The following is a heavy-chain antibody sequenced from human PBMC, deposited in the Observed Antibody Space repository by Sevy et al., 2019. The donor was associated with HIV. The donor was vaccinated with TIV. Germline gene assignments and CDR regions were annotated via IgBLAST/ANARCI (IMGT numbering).Heavy chain of an antibody. CDR2: IGGGDT. CDR3: AKDGVSVSKLRDWFVP. V-gene: IGHV3-23*01. D-gene: IGHD4-4*01. CDR1: GFTFNIYA. Sequence: GGSLRLSCATSGFTFNIYAMSWVRQAPGKGLEWVSTIGGGDTYYADSVKGRFTISRDDSKSAVYLQMNSLRADDTAVYYCAKDGVSVSKLRDWFVPWGQGTLVTVSS. J-gene: IGHJ5*02.